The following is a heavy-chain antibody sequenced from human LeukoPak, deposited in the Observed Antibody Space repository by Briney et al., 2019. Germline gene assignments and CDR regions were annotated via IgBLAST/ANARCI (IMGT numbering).Heavy chain of an antibody. CDR1: GFTFSSYA. Sequence: GGSLRLSCAASGFTFSSYAMSWVRQAPGKGLEWVSAISGRGGSTYYADSVKGRFTISRDNSKNTLYLQMNSLRAEDTAVYYCAKDLAGRDTVTTSVLDYWGQGTLVTVSS. J-gene: IGHJ4*02. D-gene: IGHD4-17*01. V-gene: IGHV3-23*01. CDR2: ISGRGGST. CDR3: AKDLAGRDTVTTSVLDY.